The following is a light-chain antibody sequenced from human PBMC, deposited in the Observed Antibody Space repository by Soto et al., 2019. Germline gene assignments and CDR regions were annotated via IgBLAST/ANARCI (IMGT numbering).Light chain of an antibody. CDR2: WAS. CDR3: QHYYSTPPT. J-gene: IGKJ1*01. CDR1: QSVLYSSINKNY. Sequence: DIVMTQSPDSLAVSLGERATINCKSSQSVLYSSINKNYLAWYQQKPGQPPKLLIYWASTRESGVPDRSSGSGFGTDFTLTITSLQAEDVAVYYCQHYYSTPPTFGQGTKVEIK. V-gene: IGKV4-1*01.